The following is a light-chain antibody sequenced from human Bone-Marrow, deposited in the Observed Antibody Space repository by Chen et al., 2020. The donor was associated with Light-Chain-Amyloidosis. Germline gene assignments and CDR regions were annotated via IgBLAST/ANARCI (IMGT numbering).Light chain of an antibody. CDR2: EVT. CDR1: SSDVGGDNH. Sequence: QSALTQPASVSGSPGQSITISCTGTSSDVGGDNHVSWYQQHPDKAPKLMIYEVTNRLPWVPDRFSGSKSHNTSSLTISVLQTEDEADYFCSSYTMTNTLVFGSGTRVTVL. V-gene: IGLV2-14*01. J-gene: IGLJ1*01. CDR3: SSYTMTNTLV.